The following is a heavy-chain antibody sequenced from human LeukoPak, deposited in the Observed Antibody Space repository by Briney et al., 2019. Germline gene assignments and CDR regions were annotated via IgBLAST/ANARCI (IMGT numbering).Heavy chain of an antibody. V-gene: IGHV1-18*01. D-gene: IGHD3-22*01. CDR1: GYTFTSYG. CDR3: ARDSPLFYYDSSGYDY. CDR2: ISAYNGNT. J-gene: IGHJ4*02. Sequence: GASVKVSCKASGYTFTSYGISWVRQAPGQGLEWMGWISAYNGNTNYAQKLQGRVTMTTDTSTSTAYMELRSLRSDDTAVYYCARDSPLFYYDSSGYDYWGQGTPVTVSS.